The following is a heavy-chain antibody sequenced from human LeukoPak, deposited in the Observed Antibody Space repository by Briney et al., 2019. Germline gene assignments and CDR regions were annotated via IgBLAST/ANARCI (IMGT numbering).Heavy chain of an antibody. Sequence: KPSEALSLTCTVSGGSISSSSYYWGWIRQPPGKGLEWIGSIYYSGSTYYNPSLKSRVTISVDTSKNQFSLKLSSVTAADTAVYYCARQWSNFWSEYWGQGTLVTVSS. D-gene: IGHD3-3*01. J-gene: IGHJ4*02. CDR1: GGSISSSSYY. V-gene: IGHV4-39*01. CDR3: ARQWSNFWSEY. CDR2: IYYSGST.